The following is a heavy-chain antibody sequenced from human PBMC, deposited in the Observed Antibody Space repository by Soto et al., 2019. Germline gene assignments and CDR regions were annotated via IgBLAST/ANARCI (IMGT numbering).Heavy chain of an antibody. J-gene: IGHJ4*02. CDR1: GFTFSSYS. CDR2: ISSSSSYI. CDR3: ASIDIVVVPAAPAYY. V-gene: IGHV3-21*01. Sequence: EVQLVESGGGLVKPGGSLRLSCAASGFTFSSYSMNWVRQAPGKGLEWVSSISSSSSYIYYADSVKGRFTISRDNAKNSLYLQMNRLRADDTAVYYCASIDIVVVPAAPAYYWGQGTLVTVSS. D-gene: IGHD2-2*01.